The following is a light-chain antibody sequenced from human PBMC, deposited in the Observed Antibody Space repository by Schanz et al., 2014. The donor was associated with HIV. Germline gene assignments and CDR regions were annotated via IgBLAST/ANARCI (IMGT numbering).Light chain of an antibody. CDR1: QSIRSW. Sequence: DIHMTQSPSTLSASVGDRVTITCRASQSIRSWLAWYQQKPGRAPNLLIYQASTLETGVPSRFSASGSGTEFTLTISNLQPDDFATYHCQQDKSYPYTFGQGTKLEIQ. CDR2: QAS. J-gene: IGKJ2*01. CDR3: QQDKSYPYT. V-gene: IGKV1-5*03.